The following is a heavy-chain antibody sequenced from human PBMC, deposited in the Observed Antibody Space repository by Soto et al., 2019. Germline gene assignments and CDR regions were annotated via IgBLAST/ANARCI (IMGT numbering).Heavy chain of an antibody. Sequence: SETLSLTCTVSGGSISGHAWIWVRQPAGRGLEWIGHIYPSGSTSYNPSLRSRVTMSLDTSNNQIFLNLTSVTAADTAVFYCVRGRSYSVYDFWGPGILVTVSS. CDR1: GGSISGHA. V-gene: IGHV4-4*07. D-gene: IGHD5-12*01. CDR3: VRGRSYSVYDF. J-gene: IGHJ4*02. CDR2: IYPSGST.